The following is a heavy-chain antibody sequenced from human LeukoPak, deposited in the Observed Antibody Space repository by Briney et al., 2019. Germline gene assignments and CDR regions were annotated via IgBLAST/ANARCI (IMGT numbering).Heavy chain of an antibody. CDR1: EFTVSSNY. Sequence: PGGSLRLSCAASEFTVSSNYMNWVRQAPGKGLEWVGRIQSKTDGGTKNYAAAVEGRFTISRDDSKNTLYLQMNSLKTEDTAVYFCTNIHVADYWGQGTLVTVSS. J-gene: IGHJ4*02. V-gene: IGHV3-15*01. CDR3: TNIHVADY. CDR2: IQSKTDGGTK. D-gene: IGHD5-18*01.